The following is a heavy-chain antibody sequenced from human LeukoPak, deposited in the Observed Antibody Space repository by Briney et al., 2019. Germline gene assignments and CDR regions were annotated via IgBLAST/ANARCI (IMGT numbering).Heavy chain of an antibody. CDR1: GYTFTSYG. D-gene: IGHD3-3*01. Sequence: SVKVSCKASGYTFTSYGISWVRQAPGQGLEWMGWISAYNGNTNYAQKLQGRVTMTTDTSTSTAYMELRSLRSDDTAVYYCARDSGPTYYDFWSGYYMGSTRFDYWGQGTLVTVSS. J-gene: IGHJ4*02. CDR3: ARDSGPTYYDFWSGYYMGSTRFDY. V-gene: IGHV1-18*01. CDR2: ISAYNGNT.